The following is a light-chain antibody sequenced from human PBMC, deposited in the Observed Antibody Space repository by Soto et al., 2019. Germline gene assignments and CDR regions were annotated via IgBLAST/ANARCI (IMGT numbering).Light chain of an antibody. CDR1: QSVSTNQ. CDR3: QVYGILPWT. Sequence: TQSPGTRALSPGERSTLSCRASQSVSTNQLAWYQYKRGQAPRLVFHSATTRANAFPSRFSASGSGTDFTLTISGLQPEDFALYYCQVYGILPWTFGQGTKVDIK. J-gene: IGKJ1*01. V-gene: IGKV3-20*01. CDR2: SAT.